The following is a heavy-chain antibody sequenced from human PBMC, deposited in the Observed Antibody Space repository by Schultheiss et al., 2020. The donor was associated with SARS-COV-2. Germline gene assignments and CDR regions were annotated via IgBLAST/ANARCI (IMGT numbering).Heavy chain of an antibody. Sequence: GGSLRLSCAASGFTFSSYGMHWVRQAPGKGLEWVAVIWYDGSNKYYADSVKGRFTISRDNSKNTLYLQMNSLRAEDTAVYYCARDWRYCSSTSYYPITHYYGMDVWGQGTTVTVSS. V-gene: IGHV3-33*01. CDR2: IWYDGSNK. CDR1: GFTFSSYG. CDR3: ARDWRYCSSTSYYPITHYYGMDV. D-gene: IGHD2-2*01. J-gene: IGHJ6*02.